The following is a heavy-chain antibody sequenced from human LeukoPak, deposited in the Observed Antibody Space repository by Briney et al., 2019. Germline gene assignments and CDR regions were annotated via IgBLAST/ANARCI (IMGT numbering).Heavy chain of an antibody. J-gene: IGHJ5*02. CDR2: IIPIFGTA. D-gene: IGHD3-22*01. CDR3: ARASGYAYGWFDP. Sequence: SVKVSCKASGGTFSSYAISWVRQAPGQGLEWMGGIIPIFGTANYAQKFQGRVTITTDESTGTAYMELSSLRSEDTAVYYCARASGYAYGWFDPWGQGTLVTVSS. CDR1: GGTFSSYA. V-gene: IGHV1-69*05.